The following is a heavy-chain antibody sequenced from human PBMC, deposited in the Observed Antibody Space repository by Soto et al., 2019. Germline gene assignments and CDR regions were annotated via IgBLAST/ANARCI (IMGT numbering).Heavy chain of an antibody. V-gene: IGHV1-18*01. J-gene: IGHJ5*02. D-gene: IGHD6-13*01. CDR3: AREAAGTRGIPAPYNWFDT. CDR2: ISAYNGNT. CDR1: GYTFTSYG. Sequence: ASVKVSCKASGYTFTSYGISWVRQAPGQGLEWMGWISAYNGNTNYAQKLQGRVTMTTDTSTSTAYMELRSLRSDDTAVYYCAREAAGTRGIPAPYNWFDTWGQGTLVTVSS.